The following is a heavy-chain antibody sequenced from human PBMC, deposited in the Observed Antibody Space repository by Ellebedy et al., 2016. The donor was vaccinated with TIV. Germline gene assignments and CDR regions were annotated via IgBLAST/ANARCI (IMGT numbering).Heavy chain of an antibody. Sequence: GESLKISCAASGFTFSSFAMSWVRQAPGTGLEWVSGISASGNYTYYADSVKGRFTISRDNSKNTLSLQMNGLRGDDTAVYYCATKYFYDPSGQFDYWGQGTQVTVSS. J-gene: IGHJ4*02. CDR3: ATKYFYDPSGQFDY. V-gene: IGHV3-23*01. D-gene: IGHD3-22*01. CDR1: GFTFSSFA. CDR2: ISASGNYT.